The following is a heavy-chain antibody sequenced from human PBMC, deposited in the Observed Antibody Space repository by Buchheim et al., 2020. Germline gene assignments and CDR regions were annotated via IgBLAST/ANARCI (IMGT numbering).Heavy chain of an antibody. CDR1: GFTFSSYG. D-gene: IGHD3-16*01. V-gene: IGHV3-30*18. CDR3: ANGVFDY. CDR2: ISYDGSNK. Sequence: QVQLVESGGGVVQPGRSLRLSCAASGFTFSSYGMHWVRQAPGKGLEWVAVISYDGSNKYYADSVKGRFTISRDNSKNTLYRKMNSLRAEDTAVYYCANGVFDYWGQGTL. J-gene: IGHJ4*02.